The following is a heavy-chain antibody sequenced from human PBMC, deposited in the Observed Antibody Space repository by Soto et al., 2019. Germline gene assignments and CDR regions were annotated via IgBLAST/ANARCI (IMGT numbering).Heavy chain of an antibody. CDR1: GGTFSSYA. V-gene: IGHV1-69*13. CDR3: ARDGGRYYDSSGYAFGY. D-gene: IGHD3-22*01. Sequence: SVKVSCKASGGTFSSYAISWVRQAPGQGLEWMGGIIPIFGTANYAQKFQGRVTITADESTSTAYMELSSLRSEDTAVYYCARDGGRYYDSSGYAFGYWGQGTLVTVSS. CDR2: IIPIFGTA. J-gene: IGHJ4*02.